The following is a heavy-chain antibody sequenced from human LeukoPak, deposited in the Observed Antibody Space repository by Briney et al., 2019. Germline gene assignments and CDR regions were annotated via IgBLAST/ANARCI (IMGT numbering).Heavy chain of an antibody. D-gene: IGHD2-2*01. Sequence: QPGGSLRLSCAASGFTFSSYSMNWVRQAPGKGLEWVSYISSSGNTIYYADSVKGRFTISRDNAKNSLYLQMNSLRAEDTAVYYCARATIQDCSSTSCYYYYMDVWGKGTTVTVSS. V-gene: IGHV3-48*04. CDR3: ARATIQDCSSTSCYYYYMDV. CDR1: GFTFSSYS. CDR2: ISSSGNTI. J-gene: IGHJ6*03.